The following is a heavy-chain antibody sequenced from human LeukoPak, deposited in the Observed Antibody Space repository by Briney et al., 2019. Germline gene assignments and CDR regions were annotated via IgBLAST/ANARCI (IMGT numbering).Heavy chain of an antibody. V-gene: IGHV4-39*01. Sequence: SEPLSLTCTVSGGSFSSSTRYWGWIRQPPGKGLEWVGSIYYSGRTYYNPSLKSRVTISVDTSKNQFSLRLSSVTAADTAVYYCARPDQRGYSYGYSAFDIWGQGTMVTVSS. CDR1: GGSFSSSTRY. CDR2: IYYSGRT. CDR3: ARPDQRGYSYGYSAFDI. J-gene: IGHJ3*02. D-gene: IGHD5-18*01.